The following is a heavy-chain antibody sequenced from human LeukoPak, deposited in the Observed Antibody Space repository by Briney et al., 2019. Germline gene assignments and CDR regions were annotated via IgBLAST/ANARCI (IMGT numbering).Heavy chain of an antibody. D-gene: IGHD2-2*01. CDR3: ARQGGYCSSTSCYESWFDP. CDR2: IYPGDSDT. CDR1: GYSFTSYW. V-gene: IGHV5-51*01. J-gene: IGHJ5*02. Sequence: GESLKISCKGSGYSFTSYWIGWVRQMPGKGLEWMGNIYPGDSDTRYSPSFQGQVTISADKSISTAYLQWSSLKASDTAMYYCARQGGYCSSTSCYESWFDPWGQGTLVTVSS.